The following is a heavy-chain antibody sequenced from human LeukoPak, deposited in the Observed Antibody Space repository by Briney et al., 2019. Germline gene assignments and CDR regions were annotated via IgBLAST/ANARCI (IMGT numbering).Heavy chain of an antibody. CDR3: ALAGNLYYMDV. D-gene: IGHD1-7*01. CDR2: ISGSGSSI. J-gene: IGHJ6*03. Sequence: GGSLRLSCAASGFSFKDYNMHWVRQAPGKGLEWVSTISGSGSSIDYADSVKGRFTVSRDNSKNTLYLQMNILRAEDTAVYYCALAGNLYYMDVWGKGTTVTVSS. CDR1: GFSFKDYN. V-gene: IGHV3-23*01.